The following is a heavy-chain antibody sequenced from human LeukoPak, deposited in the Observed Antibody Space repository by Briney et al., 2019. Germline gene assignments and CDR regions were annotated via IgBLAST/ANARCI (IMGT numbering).Heavy chain of an antibody. V-gene: IGHV3-23*01. CDR3: AKEGRTLPFDY. Sequence: GGSLRLSCAASGFTFSMHAMSWVRQAPGKGLECVSTISGSSDIIYYADSVKGRFTISRDNSKNTLYLHMNSLRAEDTAMYYCAKEGRTLPFDYWGQGALVTVSS. CDR1: GFTFSMHA. D-gene: IGHD1-14*01. CDR2: ISGSSDII. J-gene: IGHJ4*02.